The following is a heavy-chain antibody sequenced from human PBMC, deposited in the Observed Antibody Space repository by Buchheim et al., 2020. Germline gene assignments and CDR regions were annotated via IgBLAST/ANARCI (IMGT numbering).Heavy chain of an antibody. D-gene: IGHD3-9*01. CDR2: MNPNSGNT. CDR1: GYTFTSYD. CDR3: ARVPGNYDILTGYYSYYGMDV. Sequence: QVQLVQSGAEVKKPGASVKVSCKASGYTFTSYDINWVRQATGQGLEWMGWMNPNSGNTGYAQKFQGRVTMTRNTSISTAYMELSSLRSEDTAVYYCARVPGNYDILTGYYSYYGMDVWGQGT. J-gene: IGHJ6*02. V-gene: IGHV1-8*01.